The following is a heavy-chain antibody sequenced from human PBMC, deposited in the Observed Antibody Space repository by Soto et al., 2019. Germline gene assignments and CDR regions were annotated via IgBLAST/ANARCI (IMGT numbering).Heavy chain of an antibody. CDR3: ARARRSGFTGYEVDS. Sequence: GGSLRLSCAASGFTFSSYWMNWVRQAPGKGLEWVANIKEDGSEKYYEESVKGRFTISRDNAKNSLYLQMNSLRVEDTALYFCARARRSGFTGYEVDSWGQGTLVTVSS. CDR2: IKEDGSEK. J-gene: IGHJ4*02. V-gene: IGHV3-7*01. D-gene: IGHD5-12*01. CDR1: GFTFSSYW.